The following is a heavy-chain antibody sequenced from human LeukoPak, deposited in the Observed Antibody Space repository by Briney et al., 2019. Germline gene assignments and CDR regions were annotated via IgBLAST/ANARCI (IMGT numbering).Heavy chain of an antibody. V-gene: IGHV4-34*01. CDR3: ARHARPLGYYDYVWGSYRYDGSRYFDY. D-gene: IGHD3-16*02. CDR2: INHSGGT. Sequence: PSETLSLTCAVYGGSFSGYYWSWIRQPPGKGLEWIGEINHSGGTNYNPSLKSRVTISVDTSKNQFSLKLSSVTAADTAVYYCARHARPLGYYDYVWGSYRYDGSRYFDYWGQGTLVTVSS. J-gene: IGHJ4*02. CDR1: GGSFSGYY.